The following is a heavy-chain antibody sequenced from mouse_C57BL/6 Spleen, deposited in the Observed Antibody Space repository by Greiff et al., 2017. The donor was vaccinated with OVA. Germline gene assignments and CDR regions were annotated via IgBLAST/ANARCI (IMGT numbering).Heavy chain of an antibody. CDR1: GFTFSSYA. CDR3: TRDYYGSSYAFYAMDY. Sequence: EVKLVESGEGLVKPGGSLKLSCAASGFTFSSYAMSWVRQTPEKRLEWVAYISSGGDYIYYADTVKGRFTISRDNARNTLYLQMSSLKSEDTAMYYCTRDYYGSSYAFYAMDYCGQGTSVTVSS. J-gene: IGHJ4*01. V-gene: IGHV5-9-1*02. D-gene: IGHD1-1*01. CDR2: ISSGGDYI.